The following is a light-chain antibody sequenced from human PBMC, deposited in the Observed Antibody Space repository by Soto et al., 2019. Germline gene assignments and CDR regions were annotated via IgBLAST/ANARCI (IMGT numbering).Light chain of an antibody. Sequence: EMVLTQSPGTLSLSPGERATLSCRASQSVSSYLAWYQQKPGQAPRXLIYDASKRATGIPARFSGSGFGTDFTLTISSLEPEDFAVYYCQQRSKWRTFGQGTKVDIK. V-gene: IGKV3-11*01. CDR3: QQRSKWRT. CDR1: QSVSSY. CDR2: DAS. J-gene: IGKJ1*01.